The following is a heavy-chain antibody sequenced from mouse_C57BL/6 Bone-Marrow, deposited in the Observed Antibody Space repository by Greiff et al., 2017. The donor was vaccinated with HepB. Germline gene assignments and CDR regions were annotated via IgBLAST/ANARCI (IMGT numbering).Heavy chain of an antibody. V-gene: IGHV1-26*01. CDR3: ARSITTDYFDY. J-gene: IGHJ2*01. CDR2: INPNNGGT. CDR1: GYTFTDYY. D-gene: IGHD1-2*01. Sequence: EVKLQQSGPELVKPGASVKISCKASGYTFTDYYMNWVKQSHGKSLEWIGDINPNNGGTSYNQKFKGKATLTVDKSSSTAYMELRSLTSEDSAVYYFARSITTDYFDYWGQGTTLTVSS.